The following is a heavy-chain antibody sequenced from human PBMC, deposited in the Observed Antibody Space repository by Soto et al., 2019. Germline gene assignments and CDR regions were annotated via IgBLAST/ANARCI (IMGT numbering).Heavy chain of an antibody. J-gene: IGHJ3*02. CDR1: GFTFSSYW. V-gene: IGHV3-74*01. Sequence: EVQLVESGGGLVQPGGSLRLSCAASGFTFSSYWMYWVRQAPGKGLAWVSHMNNDGSYTIYAESVKGRFTFSRDNAKNTLYLAMNSLRAEDTAVYYCVRGGYMHACDIWGQGTMVTVSS. CDR2: MNNDGSYT. D-gene: IGHD6-13*01. CDR3: VRGGYMHACDI.